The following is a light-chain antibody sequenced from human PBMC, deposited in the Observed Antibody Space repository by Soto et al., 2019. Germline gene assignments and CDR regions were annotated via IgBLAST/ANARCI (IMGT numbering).Light chain of an antibody. V-gene: IGKV3-20*01. CDR3: QQYSNWPPWT. CDR2: GAS. Sequence: EIVLTQSPGTLSLSPGERATLSRRTIQSVSNNYLAWYQQKPGQAPRLLIYGASSRATGIPDRFSGSGSGTEFTLTISSLQSEDFAVYSCQQYSNWPPWTFGQGTKVDIK. J-gene: IGKJ1*01. CDR1: QSVSNNY.